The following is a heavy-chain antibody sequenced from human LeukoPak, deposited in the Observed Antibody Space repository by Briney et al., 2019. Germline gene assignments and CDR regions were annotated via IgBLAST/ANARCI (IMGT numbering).Heavy chain of an antibody. CDR1: GSSISSGSYY. Sequence: SETLSLTCTVSGSSISSGSYYWSWIRQPAGKGLEWIGRIYTSGSTNYNPSLKSRVTISVDTSKNQFSLKLSSVTAADTAVYYCARVNSLFSRTYYYYSSGPEGAFDIWGQGTMVTVSS. D-gene: IGHD3-22*01. V-gene: IGHV4-61*02. J-gene: IGHJ3*02. CDR2: IYTSGST. CDR3: ARVNSLFSRTYYYYSSGPEGAFDI.